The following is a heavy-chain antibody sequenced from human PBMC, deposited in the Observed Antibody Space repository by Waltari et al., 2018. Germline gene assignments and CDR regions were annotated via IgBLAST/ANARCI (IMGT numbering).Heavy chain of an antibody. V-gene: IGHV1-69*15. CDR2: IIPIFGTA. Sequence: QVQLVQSGAEVTKPGSSVKVSCKASGGTFRSYAISWVRQAPGQGLEWMGRIIPIFGTANYAQKFQGRVTITADESTSTAYMELSSLRSEDTAVYYCARVGYCSGGSCYNYYYYGMDVWGQGTTVTVSS. J-gene: IGHJ6*02. CDR1: GGTFRSYA. D-gene: IGHD2-15*01. CDR3: ARVGYCSGGSCYNYYYYGMDV.